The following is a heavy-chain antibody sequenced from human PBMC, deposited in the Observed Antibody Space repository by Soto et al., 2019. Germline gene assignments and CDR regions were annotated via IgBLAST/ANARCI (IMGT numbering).Heavy chain of an antibody. CDR3: AREREVVITDYYGMGV. J-gene: IGHJ6*02. CDR2: ISAYNGNT. V-gene: IGHV1-18*01. Sequence: ASVKVSCKASGYTFTSYGISWVRQAPGQGLEWMGWISAYNGNTNYAQKLQGGVTMTTDTSTSTAYMELRSLRSDDTAVYYCAREREVVITDYYGMGVWAQGTTVTVSS. CDR1: GYTFTSYG. D-gene: IGHD3-22*01.